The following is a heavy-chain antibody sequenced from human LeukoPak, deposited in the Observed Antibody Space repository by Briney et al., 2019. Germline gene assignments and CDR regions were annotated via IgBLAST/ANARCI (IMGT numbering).Heavy chain of an antibody. CDR2: ISGSGGST. Sequence: GGSLRLSCAASGFTFSSYGMSWVRQAPGKGLEWVSAISGSGGSTYYADSVKGRFTISRENSKNTLYLQMNSLRAEDTAVYYCAKDLWRWFGESPTDYWGQGTLVTVSS. CDR3: AKDLWRWFGESPTDY. D-gene: IGHD3-10*01. CDR1: GFTFSSYG. J-gene: IGHJ4*02. V-gene: IGHV3-23*01.